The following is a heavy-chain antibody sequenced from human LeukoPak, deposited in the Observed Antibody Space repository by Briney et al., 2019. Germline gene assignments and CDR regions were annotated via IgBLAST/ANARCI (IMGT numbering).Heavy chain of an antibody. CDR1: GYSISSGYY. CDR2: IYHSGST. Sequence: PSETLSLTCTVSGYSISSGYYWGWIRQPPGKGLEWIGSIYHSGSTYYNPSLKSRVTISVDTSKNQFSLKLSSVTAADTAVYYCARHSMGRATSNAFDIWGQGTMVTVSS. CDR3: ARHSMGRATSNAFDI. V-gene: IGHV4-38-2*02. D-gene: IGHD5-24*01. J-gene: IGHJ3*02.